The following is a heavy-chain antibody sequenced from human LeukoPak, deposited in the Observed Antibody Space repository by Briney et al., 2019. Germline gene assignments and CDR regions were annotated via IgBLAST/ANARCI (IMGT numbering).Heavy chain of an antibody. D-gene: IGHD1-20*01. CDR1: GGSISSYC. Sequence: SETLSLTCTVSGGSISSYCWSWIRQPAGKGLEWIGRIYTSGSTNYNPSLKSRVTMSVDTSKNQFSLKLSSVTAADTAVYYCARETDVNSITGYDYWGQGTLVTVSS. V-gene: IGHV4-4*07. CDR2: IYTSGST. CDR3: ARETDVNSITGYDY. J-gene: IGHJ4*02.